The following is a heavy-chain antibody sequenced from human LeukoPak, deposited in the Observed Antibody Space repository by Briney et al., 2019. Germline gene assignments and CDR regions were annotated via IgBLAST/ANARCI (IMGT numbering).Heavy chain of an antibody. CDR3: AKAKYSSSWYLGY. Sequence: GGSLRLSCAASGFTFSSYGMHWVRQAPGKGLEWVAFIRYDGSNKYYADSVKGRFTISRDNSKNTLYLQMNSLRAEDTAVYYCAKAKYSSSWYLGYWGQGTLVTVSS. V-gene: IGHV3-30*02. CDR1: GFTFSSYG. J-gene: IGHJ4*02. CDR2: IRYDGSNK. D-gene: IGHD6-13*01.